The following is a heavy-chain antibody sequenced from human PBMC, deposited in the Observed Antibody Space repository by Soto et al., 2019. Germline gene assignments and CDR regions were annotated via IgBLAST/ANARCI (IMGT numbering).Heavy chain of an antibody. CDR3: ARRRIVPTTNFDY. D-gene: IGHD1-26*01. CDR1: GGSITSSSFY. J-gene: IGHJ4*02. Sequence: QLQLQESGPGLVKPSETLSLTCTVSGGSITSSSFYWGWIRQPPGNGLEWIGHIFHTGATYYNPNLKSRLRMSVDTSKNQFSLNLSSVTATDTAVYYCARRRIVPTTNFDYWGQGTLVTVSS. CDR2: IFHTGAT. V-gene: IGHV4-39*01.